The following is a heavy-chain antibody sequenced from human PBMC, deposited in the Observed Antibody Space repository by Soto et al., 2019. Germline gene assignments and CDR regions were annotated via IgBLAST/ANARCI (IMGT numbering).Heavy chain of an antibody. Sequence: QVHLVQSGAEVKKPGASVKVSCKGSGYAFTTYGITWVRQAPGQGLEWMGWISAHNGNTDYAQKPQGRVTGTRDPSTSTAYMEPRGLRSDDTAVYYCARGRYGDYWGQGALVTVSS. J-gene: IGHJ4*02. V-gene: IGHV1-18*01. CDR2: ISAHNGNT. D-gene: IGHD1-1*01. CDR1: GYAFTTYG. CDR3: ARGRYGDY.